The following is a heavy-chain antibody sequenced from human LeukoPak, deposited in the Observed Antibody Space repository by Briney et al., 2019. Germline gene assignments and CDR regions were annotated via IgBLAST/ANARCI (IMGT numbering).Heavy chain of an antibody. CDR2: IYSGGST. CDR1: GFIVSSNY. CDR3: ARVHCSSTSCYYGMDV. D-gene: IGHD2-2*01. V-gene: IGHV3-53*01. Sequence: GGSLRLSCAASGFIVSSNYMSWVRQAPGKGLEWVSVIYSGGSTYYADSVKGRFTISRDNSKNTLYLQMNSLRAEDTAVYYCARVHCSSTSCYYGMDVWGQGTTVTVSS. J-gene: IGHJ6*02.